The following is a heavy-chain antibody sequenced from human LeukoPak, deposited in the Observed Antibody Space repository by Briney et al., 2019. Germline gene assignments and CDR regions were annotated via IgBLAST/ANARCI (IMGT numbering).Heavy chain of an antibody. CDR2: ISYDGSIK. V-gene: IGHV3-30*03. D-gene: IGHD5-12*01. CDR1: GFTFSSYG. CDR3: AREDSGYDFEH. Sequence: PGRSLRLSCAASGFTFSSYGMHWVRQAPGKGLEWVAVISYDGSIKYHADSVKGRFTISRDNSKNTLYLQMNSLRAEDTAVYYCAREDSGYDFEHWGQGSLVTVSS. J-gene: IGHJ4*02.